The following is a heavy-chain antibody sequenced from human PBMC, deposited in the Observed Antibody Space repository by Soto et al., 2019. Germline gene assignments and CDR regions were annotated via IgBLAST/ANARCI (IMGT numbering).Heavy chain of an antibody. V-gene: IGHV4-59*08. D-gene: IGHD3-10*01. CDR1: GGSITSHY. CDR3: ARQGFGQLHGLVDV. Sequence: SETLSLTRSVSGGSITSHYCSWFRQPPGKGLEWIGYIHHSGSTSYNPSLKSRVTMSVDTSKNHFSLKVNSVTAADTALYYCARQGFGQLHGLVDVWGPGTTVTVSS. J-gene: IGHJ6*02. CDR2: IHHSGST.